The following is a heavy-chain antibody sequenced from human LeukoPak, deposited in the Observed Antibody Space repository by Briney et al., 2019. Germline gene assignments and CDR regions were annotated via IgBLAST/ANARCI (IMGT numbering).Heavy chain of an antibody. CDR2: ISAYNGNT. J-gene: IGHJ4*02. V-gene: IGHV1-18*01. D-gene: IGHD6-13*01. CDR3: AKGLSAGTDGENSFDY. CDR1: GYTFTSYG. Sequence: GASVKVSCKASGYTFTSYGISWVRQAPGQGLEWMGWISAYNGNTNYAQKPQGRVTMTTDTSTSTAYMELRSLRSDDTAVYYCAKGLSAGTDGENSFDYWGQGTLVTVSS.